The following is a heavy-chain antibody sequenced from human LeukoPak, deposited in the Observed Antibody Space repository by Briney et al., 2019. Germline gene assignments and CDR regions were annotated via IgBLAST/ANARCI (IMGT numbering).Heavy chain of an antibody. CDR2: IIPIFGTA. Sequence: GASVKVSCKASGGTFSSYAISWVRQAPGQGLEWMGGIIPIFGTANYAQKFQGRVTITTDESTSTAYMELSSLRSEDTAVYYCARPQAYGSYYDFWSGPMGYWGQGTLVTVSS. D-gene: IGHD3-3*01. CDR1: GGTFSSYA. V-gene: IGHV1-69*05. J-gene: IGHJ4*02. CDR3: ARPQAYGSYYDFWSGPMGY.